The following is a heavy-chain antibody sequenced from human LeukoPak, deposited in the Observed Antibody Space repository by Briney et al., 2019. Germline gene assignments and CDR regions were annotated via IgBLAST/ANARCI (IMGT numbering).Heavy chain of an antibody. CDR3: ARDYGDYFSRFDY. J-gene: IGHJ4*02. Sequence: ASVKVSCTASGYTFTSYDINWVRQATGQGLGWMGWMNPNSGNTGFAQKFQGRVTMTRNTSISTAYMELSSLRSEDTAVYYCARDYGDYFSRFDYWGQGTLVTVSS. CDR1: GYTFTSYD. CDR2: MNPNSGNT. V-gene: IGHV1-8*01. D-gene: IGHD4-17*01.